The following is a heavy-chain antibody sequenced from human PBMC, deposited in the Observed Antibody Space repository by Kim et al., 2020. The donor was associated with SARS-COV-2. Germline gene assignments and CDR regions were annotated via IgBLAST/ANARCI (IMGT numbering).Heavy chain of an antibody. CDR2: INDNGRSI. D-gene: IGHD1-1*01. J-gene: IGHJ6*01. CDR1: GGSFSGYY. Sequence: SETLSLTCTVSGGSFSGYYWSWIRQPPGTGLEWIGYINDNGRSIKNKPSLKSRIITLGDTTKNQFFLRMSIMTAADTADYYCASGVLHNCFYVWDVWG. CDR3: ASGVLHNCFYVWDV. V-gene: IGHV4-34*01.